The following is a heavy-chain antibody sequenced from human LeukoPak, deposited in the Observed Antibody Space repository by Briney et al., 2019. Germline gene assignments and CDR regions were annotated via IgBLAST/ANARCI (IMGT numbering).Heavy chain of an antibody. D-gene: IGHD3-22*01. V-gene: IGHV3-7*01. CDR2: IKQDGSEK. CDR1: GFTFSSYW. Sequence: GGSVRLSCAASGFTFSSYWMTWVRQAPGKGLEWVANIKQDGSEKYYVDSVKGRFTISRDNAKNSLYLQMNSLRAEDTAVYYCARPRDMIVVDPFDCWGQRTLVIVSS. J-gene: IGHJ4*01. CDR3: ARPRDMIVVDPFDC.